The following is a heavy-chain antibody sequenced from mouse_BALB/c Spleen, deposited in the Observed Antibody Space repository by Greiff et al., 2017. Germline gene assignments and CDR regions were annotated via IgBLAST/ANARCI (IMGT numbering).Heavy chain of an antibody. CDR3: ARSITTASLDY. D-gene: IGHD1-2*01. Sequence: EVQLQQSGAELVRPGALVKLSCKASGFNIKDYYMHWVKQRPEQGLEWIGWIDPENGNTIYDPKFQGKASITADTSSNTAYLQLSSLTSEDTAVYYCARSITTASLDYWGQGTTLTVSS. CDR2: IDPENGNT. V-gene: IGHV14-1*02. J-gene: IGHJ2*01. CDR1: GFNIKDYY.